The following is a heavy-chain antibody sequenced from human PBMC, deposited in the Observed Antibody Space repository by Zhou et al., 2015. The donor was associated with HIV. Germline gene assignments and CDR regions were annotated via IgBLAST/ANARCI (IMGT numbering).Heavy chain of an antibody. CDR1: GFTFSSYC. Sequence: QVQLVESGGGVVQPGRSLRLSCVGSGFTFSSYCMQWVRQAPGRGLEWVAMMSFDGGNMYYAESVKGRFSVSRDNAKSTLYLQMNSLRIEDTAVYYCARDIWTGPHHYYGLDVWGQGTTVAVSS. J-gene: IGHJ6*02. V-gene: IGHV3-30*03. CDR2: MSFDGGNM. D-gene: IGHD3/OR15-3a*01. CDR3: ARDIWTGPHHYYGLDV.